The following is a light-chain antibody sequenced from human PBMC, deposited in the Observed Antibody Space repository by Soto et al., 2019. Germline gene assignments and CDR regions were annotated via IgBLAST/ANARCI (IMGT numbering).Light chain of an antibody. Sequence: DIPMTQSPSSLSASVGDRVTITCRASQTISSYLNWYQQKPGKAPKLLIYAASSLQSGVPSRFSGSGSGTDFTLTISSLQPEDFVTYYCHQSYSTPTFGQGTRLEIK. CDR2: AAS. CDR3: HQSYSTPT. CDR1: QTISSY. V-gene: IGKV1-39*01. J-gene: IGKJ5*01.